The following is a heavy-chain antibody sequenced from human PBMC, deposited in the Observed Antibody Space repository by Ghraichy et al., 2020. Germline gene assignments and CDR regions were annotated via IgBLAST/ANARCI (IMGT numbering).Heavy chain of an antibody. CDR2: IKSKTDGGTT. D-gene: IGHD6-19*01. J-gene: IGHJ4*02. CDR3: TTDRVAGAYFDY. V-gene: IGHV3-15*01. CDR1: GFTFSNAW. Sequence: GGSPRLSCVASGFTFSNAWMSWVRQAPGKGLEWVGRIKSKTDGGTTDYAAPVKGRFTISRDDSKNTLYLQMNSLNTEDTAVYYCTTDRVAGAYFDYWGQGTLVTVSS.